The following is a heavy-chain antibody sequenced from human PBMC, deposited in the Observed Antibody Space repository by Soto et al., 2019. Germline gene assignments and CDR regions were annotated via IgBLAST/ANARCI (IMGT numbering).Heavy chain of an antibody. CDR1: GFTFSSYA. D-gene: IGHD1-26*01. CDR2: ISYDGSNK. CDR3: ARSYSGSFL. V-gene: IGHV3-30-3*01. J-gene: IGHJ4*02. Sequence: GGSLRLSCAASGFTFSSYAMHWVRQAPGKGLEWVAVISYDGSNKYYADSVKGRFTISRDNSKNTLYLQMNSLRAEDTAVYYCARSYSGSFLWGQGTLVTVSS.